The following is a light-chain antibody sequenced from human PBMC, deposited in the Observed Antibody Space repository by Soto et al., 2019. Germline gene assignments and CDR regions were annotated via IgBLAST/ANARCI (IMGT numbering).Light chain of an antibody. CDR1: ETINNW. CDR3: QQYETYPWT. CDR2: DAS. Sequence: DIQMTQSPSTLSASVGDRVTISCRASETINNWLAWYQQKPGKAPKLLIYDASSLESGVPTRFSGRGSGTDLTLTISGLQPDDFATYYCQQYETYPWTFGQGTKVEVK. V-gene: IGKV1-5*01. J-gene: IGKJ1*01.